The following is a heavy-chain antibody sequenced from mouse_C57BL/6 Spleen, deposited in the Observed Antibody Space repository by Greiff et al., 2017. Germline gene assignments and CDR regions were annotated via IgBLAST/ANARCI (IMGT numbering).Heavy chain of an antibody. J-gene: IGHJ3*01. CDR1: GYTFTSYW. D-gene: IGHD2-4*01. V-gene: IGHV1-64*01. CDR3: ARRYDYDVSWFAY. CDR2: IHPNSGST. Sequence: VQLQQPGAELVKPGASVKLSCKASGYTFTSYWMHWVKQRPGQGLEWIGMIHPNSGSTNYNEKFKSKATLTVDKSSSTAYMQLSSLTSEDSAVYYCARRYDYDVSWFAYWGQGTLVTVSA.